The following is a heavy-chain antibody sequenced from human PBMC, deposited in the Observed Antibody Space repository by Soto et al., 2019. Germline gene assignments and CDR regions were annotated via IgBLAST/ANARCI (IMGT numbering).Heavy chain of an antibody. CDR1: GYTFTSYG. CDR2: ISAYNGNT. Sequence: QVQLVQSGAEVKKPGASVKVSCKASGYTFTSYGISWVRQAPGQGLEWMGWISAYNGNTNYAQKLQGRVTMTTDTSTSTAYMELRSLRSDDTAVYYCAREDCSSTSCDAYYYYYGMDVWGQGTTVPVSS. D-gene: IGHD2-2*01. V-gene: IGHV1-18*04. CDR3: AREDCSSTSCDAYYYYYGMDV. J-gene: IGHJ6*02.